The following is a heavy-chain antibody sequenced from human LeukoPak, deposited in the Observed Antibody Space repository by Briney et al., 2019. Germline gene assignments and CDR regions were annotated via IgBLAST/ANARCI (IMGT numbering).Heavy chain of an antibody. Sequence: SETLSPTCTVSGGSISSYYWSWIRQPPGKGLEWIGYIYYSGSTNYNPSLKSRVTISVDTSKNQFSLKLSSVTAADTAVYYCARAGRSSSWFLDYWGQGTLVTVSS. CDR3: ARAGRSSSWFLDY. CDR2: IYYSGST. V-gene: IGHV4-59*12. D-gene: IGHD6-13*01. J-gene: IGHJ4*02. CDR1: GGSISSYY.